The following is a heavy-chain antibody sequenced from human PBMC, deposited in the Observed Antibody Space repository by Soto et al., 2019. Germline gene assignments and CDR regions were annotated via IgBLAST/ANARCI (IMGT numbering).Heavy chain of an antibody. V-gene: IGHV3-7*01. CDR3: ASGGYSYGTPRYNWFDP. CDR1: GFTFSSHW. CDR2: IKQDGSEK. J-gene: IGHJ5*02. D-gene: IGHD5-18*01. Sequence: QSGGSLRLSCAASGFTSGFTFSSHWMTWVRQAPGKGLEWVANIKQDGSEKNYVDSVKGRFTISRDNAKKSLYLQMNSLRAEDTAVYYCASGGYSYGTPRYNWFDPWGQGTLVTVSS.